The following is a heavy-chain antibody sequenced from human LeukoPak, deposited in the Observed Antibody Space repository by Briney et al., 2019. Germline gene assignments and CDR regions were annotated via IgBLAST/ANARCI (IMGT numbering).Heavy chain of an antibody. V-gene: IGHV4-39*01. Sequence: SETLSLTCTVSGGSISSSSYYWGWIRQPPGKGLEWIGSIYYSGSTYHNPSLKSRVAISVDTSNNQFSLKLSSVTAADKAVYYCARQFGDRTSSWYGRYFGYWGQGALVTVSS. CDR1: GGSISSSSYY. J-gene: IGHJ4*02. D-gene: IGHD6-13*01. CDR2: IYYSGST. CDR3: ARQFGDRTSSWYGRYFGY.